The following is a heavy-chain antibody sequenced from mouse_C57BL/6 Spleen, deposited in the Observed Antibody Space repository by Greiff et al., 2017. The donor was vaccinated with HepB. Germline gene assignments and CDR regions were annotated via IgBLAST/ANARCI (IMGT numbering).Heavy chain of an antibody. Sequence: QVQLKQSGAELVRPGTSVKVSCKASGYAFTNYLIEWVKQRPGQGLEWIGVINPGSGGTNYNEKFKGKATLTADKSSSTAYMQLSSLTSEDSAVYFCARSLYYYGSSTDYWGQGTTLTVSS. CDR3: ARSLYYYGSSTDY. CDR2: INPGSGGT. CDR1: GYAFTNYL. J-gene: IGHJ2*01. V-gene: IGHV1-54*01. D-gene: IGHD1-1*01.